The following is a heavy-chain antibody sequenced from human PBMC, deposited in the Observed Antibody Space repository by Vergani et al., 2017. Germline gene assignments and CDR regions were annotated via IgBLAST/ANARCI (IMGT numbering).Heavy chain of an antibody. CDR2: ISSSSTI. D-gene: IGHD6-6*01. J-gene: IGHJ4*02. Sequence: VQLQESGPGLVKPSETLSLTCTVSGGSISSYYWSWIRQAPGKGLEWVSSISSSSTIYYADSVKGRFTISRDNAKNSLYLQMNSLRAEDTAVYYCARCIAARCYFDYWGQGTLVTVSS. CDR3: ARCIAARCYFDY. V-gene: IGHV3-69-1*01. CDR1: GGSISSYY.